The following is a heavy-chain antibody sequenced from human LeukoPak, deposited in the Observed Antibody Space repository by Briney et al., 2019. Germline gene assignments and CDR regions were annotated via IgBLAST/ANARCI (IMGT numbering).Heavy chain of an antibody. CDR3: ARAYGSGSAYNRYFDY. J-gene: IGHJ4*02. CDR1: GGSITSGGYY. D-gene: IGHD3-10*01. Sequence: SETLSLTCTVSGGSITSGGYYWSWIRQHPEKGLVWIGHIYSSGTTYFNPSLKSRVTISLDTSEHQFSLNLTSVTAADTAVYYCARAYGSGSAYNRYFDYWGQGALVTVSS. V-gene: IGHV4-31*03. CDR2: IYSSGTT.